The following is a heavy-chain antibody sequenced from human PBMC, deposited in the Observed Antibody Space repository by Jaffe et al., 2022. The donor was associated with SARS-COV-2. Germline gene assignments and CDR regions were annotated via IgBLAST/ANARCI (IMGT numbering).Heavy chain of an antibody. D-gene: IGHD3-22*01. CDR2: ISSNGGST. V-gene: IGHV3-64D*09. J-gene: IGHJ4*02. Sequence: EVQLVESGGGLVQPGGSLRLSCSASGFTFSSYAMHWVRQAPGKGLEYVSAISSNGGSTYYADSVKGRFTISRDNSKNTLYLQMSSLRAEDTAVYYCVKNYYDSSGYYLLSDYWGQGTLVTVSS. CDR1: GFTFSSYA. CDR3: VKNYYDSSGYYLLSDY.